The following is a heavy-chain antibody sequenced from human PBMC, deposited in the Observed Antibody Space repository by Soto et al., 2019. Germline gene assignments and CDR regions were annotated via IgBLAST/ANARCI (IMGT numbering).Heavy chain of an antibody. CDR1: GDTFTSYY. CDR3: ARVLSWASYYDFWIGYYNYYYYGMDI. Sequence: ASVKVSCKASGDTFTSYYMHWVRQAPGQGLEWMGFINPSGGSTTYAQNFQGRVTMTRDTSTSTVYMELSSLRSEDTAVYYCARVLSWASYYDFWIGYYNYYYYGMDIWGQGTTVTVSS. D-gene: IGHD3-3*01. V-gene: IGHV1-46*01. CDR2: INPSGGST. J-gene: IGHJ6*01.